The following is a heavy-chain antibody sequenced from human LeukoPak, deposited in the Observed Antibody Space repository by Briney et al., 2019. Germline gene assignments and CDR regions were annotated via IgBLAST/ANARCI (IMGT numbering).Heavy chain of an antibody. J-gene: IGHJ6*03. CDR3: ARVVVAHYYYYMDV. V-gene: IGHV4-59*01. CDR2: IYYSGST. Sequence: SETLSLTCTVSGGSISSYYWSWIRQPPGKGLEWIGYIYYSGSTNYNPSLKSRVTISVDTSKNQFFLKLSSVTAADTAVYYCARVVVAHYYYYMDVWGKGTTVTVSS. D-gene: IGHD2-21*01. CDR1: GGSISSYY.